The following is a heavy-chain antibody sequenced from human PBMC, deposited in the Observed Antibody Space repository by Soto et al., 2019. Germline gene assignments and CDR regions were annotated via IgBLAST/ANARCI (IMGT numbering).Heavy chain of an antibody. Sequence: GGSLRLSCAASGFIFSSYEMNWVRQAPGKGLEWVSYISSSGSPIYYADSVKGRFTISRDNAKNSLYLQMNSLRTEDTAVYYCARDLPSNPWGQGTLVTVSS. J-gene: IGHJ5*02. CDR1: GFIFSSYE. CDR3: ARDLPSNP. CDR2: ISSSGSPI. V-gene: IGHV3-48*03.